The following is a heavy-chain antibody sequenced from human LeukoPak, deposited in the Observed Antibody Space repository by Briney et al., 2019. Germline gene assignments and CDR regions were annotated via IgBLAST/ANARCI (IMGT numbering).Heavy chain of an antibody. D-gene: IGHD1-26*01. CDR3: ARVRSKGGSQGSYFDY. Sequence: SETLSLTCTVSGGSISSYYWSWIRQPPGKGLEWIGYIYYSGSTNYHPSLKSRVTISVDTSKNQFSLKLSSVTAADTAVYYCARVRSKGGSQGSYFDYWGQGTLVTVSS. CDR2: IYYSGST. V-gene: IGHV4-59*01. CDR1: GGSISSYY. J-gene: IGHJ4*02.